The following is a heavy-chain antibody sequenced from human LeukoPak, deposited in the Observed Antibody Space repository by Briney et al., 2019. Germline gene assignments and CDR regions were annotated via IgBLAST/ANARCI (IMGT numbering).Heavy chain of an antibody. D-gene: IGHD2-2*01. CDR2: ISYDGSNK. V-gene: IGHV3-30*04. CDR1: GFTFSSYA. J-gene: IGHJ5*02. CDR3: AGGGLHCSSTSCLLNWFDP. Sequence: GGSLRLSCAASGFTFSSYAMHWVRQAPGKGLEWVAVISYDGSNKYYADSVKGRFTISRDNSKNTLYLQMNSLRAEDTAVYYCAGGGLHCSSTSCLLNWFDPWGQGTLVTVSS.